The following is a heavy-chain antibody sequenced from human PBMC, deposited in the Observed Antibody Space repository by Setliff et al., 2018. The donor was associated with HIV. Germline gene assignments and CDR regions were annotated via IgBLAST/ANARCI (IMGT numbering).Heavy chain of an antibody. J-gene: IGHJ1*01. Sequence: GGSLRLSCAASGFTVSSNYMHWVRQAPGKGLEWVSIIYIAATTYYYADSVKGRFTISRDNSKNTVSLQMNSLTAEDTAKYFCAKDHHALYIAVAGTPYKWGQGTLVTVSS. CDR2: IYIAATT. CDR3: AKDHHALYIAVAGTPYK. V-gene: IGHV3-53*01. D-gene: IGHD6-19*01. CDR1: GFTVSSNY.